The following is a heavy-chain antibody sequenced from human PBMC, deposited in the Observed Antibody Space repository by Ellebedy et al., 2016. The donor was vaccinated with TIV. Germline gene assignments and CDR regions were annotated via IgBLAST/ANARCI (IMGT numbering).Heavy chain of an antibody. D-gene: IGHD3-3*01. CDR3: ARGEVDDFWSGYLGY. Sequence: GGSLRLSXAASGFTFSSYSMNWVRQAPGKGLEWVSYISSSSSTIYYADSVKGRFTISRDNAKNSLYLQMNSLRAEDTAVYYCARGEVDDFWSGYLGYWGQGTLVTVSS. V-gene: IGHV3-48*04. CDR2: ISSSSSTI. CDR1: GFTFSSYS. J-gene: IGHJ4*02.